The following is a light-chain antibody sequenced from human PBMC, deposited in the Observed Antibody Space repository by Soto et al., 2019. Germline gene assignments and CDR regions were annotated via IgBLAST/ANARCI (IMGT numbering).Light chain of an antibody. Sequence: DIQMTQSPSSLSASVGGRVTITCRASQGIGNDLGWFQQRPGKAPKRLIYAASTLQSGVPSRFSGSRIGTEFTLTIISLHPEDCATHYCLQHNSYPFTFGPGTKVEI. CDR3: LQHNSYPFT. CDR2: AAS. V-gene: IGKV1-17*01. CDR1: QGIGND. J-gene: IGKJ3*01.